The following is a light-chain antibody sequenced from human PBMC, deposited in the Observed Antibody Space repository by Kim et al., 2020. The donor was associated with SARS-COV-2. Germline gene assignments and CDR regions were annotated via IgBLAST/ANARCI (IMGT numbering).Light chain of an antibody. J-gene: IGKJ4*01. CDR2: KAS. CDR1: QSINSW. CDR3: QQDHAYPLT. Sequence: DIQMTQSPSTLSASVGDRVTITCRASQSINSWLAWYQQKPGKAPNLVIYKASTLQTGVPSRFSGSESGTEFTLTISCLQPDDFATYYCQQDHAYPLTFGGGTKVDIK. V-gene: IGKV1-5*03.